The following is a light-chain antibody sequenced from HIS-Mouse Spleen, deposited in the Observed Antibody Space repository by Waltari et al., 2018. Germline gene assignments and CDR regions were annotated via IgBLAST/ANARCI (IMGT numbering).Light chain of an antibody. CDR1: QGISRY. V-gene: IGKV1-8*01. Sequence: AIRMTQSPSSLSASTGDRVTITCRASQGISRYLAWYQQKPGKAPKLLIYAASTLQSGVPSRFSGSGSVTDFTLTISCLQSEDFATYYCQQYYSYPWTFGQGTKVEIK. J-gene: IGKJ1*01. CDR3: QQYYSYPWT. CDR2: AAS.